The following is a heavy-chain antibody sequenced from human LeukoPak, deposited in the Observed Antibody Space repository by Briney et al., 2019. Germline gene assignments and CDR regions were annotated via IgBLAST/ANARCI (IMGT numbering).Heavy chain of an antibody. J-gene: IGHJ4*02. D-gene: IGHD4-17*01. CDR2: INHSGST. CDR1: GVSFSGYY. Sequence: SETLSLTCAVYGVSFSGYYRSWIRQAPGKGLEWVGEINHSGSTNYNPSLKSRVTISVDTSKNQFSLKLSSVTAADTAVYYCARGYGDLPKAFDYWGQGTLVTVSS. V-gene: IGHV4-34*01. CDR3: ARGYGDLPKAFDY.